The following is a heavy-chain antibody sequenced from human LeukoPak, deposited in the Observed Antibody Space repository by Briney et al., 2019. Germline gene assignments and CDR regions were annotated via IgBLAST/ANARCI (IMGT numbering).Heavy chain of an antibody. CDR3: ARKCSSCPLTPPDYYGMDV. J-gene: IGHJ6*02. V-gene: IGHV1-69*04. CDR2: IIPILGIA. D-gene: IGHD6-13*01. CDR1: GGTFSSYA. Sequence: GASVKVSCKASGGTFSSYAISRVGQAPGQGLEWMGRIIPILGIANYAQKFQGRVTITADKSTSTAYMELSSLRSEDTAVYYCARKCSSCPLTPPDYYGMDVWGQGTTVTVSS.